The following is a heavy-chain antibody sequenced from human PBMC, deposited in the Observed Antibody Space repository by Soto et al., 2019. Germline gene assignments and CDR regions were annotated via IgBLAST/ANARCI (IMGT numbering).Heavy chain of an antibody. J-gene: IGHJ4*02. CDR3: TRGPRSTSTGTGAF. CDR1: GFTFSMYW. CDR2: INDDGIST. D-gene: IGHD1-1*01. V-gene: IGHV3-74*01. Sequence: PGGSLRRSCAASGFTFSMYWMHWVRQVPGKGPEWVSRINDDGISTNYAGSVKGRFTISRDNAKNTLYLQMNALRVEDTAVYYCTRGPRSTSTGTGAFWGQGTLVTVSS.